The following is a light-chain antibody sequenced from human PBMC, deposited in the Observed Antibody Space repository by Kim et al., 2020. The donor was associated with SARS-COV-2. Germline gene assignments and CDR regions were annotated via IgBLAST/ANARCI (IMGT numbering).Light chain of an antibody. CDR1: SLRKYY. CDR3: NSRDTSHFVI. J-gene: IGLJ2*01. V-gene: IGLV3-19*01. CDR2: GKN. Sequence: SSELTQDSAVSVALGQTVRSTCQGDSLRKYYATWYQQKPGQAPVLLISGKNNRPSGIPDRFSGSSSGNTASLTIAGAQAEDEADYYCNSRDTSHFVIFGGGTQLTVL.